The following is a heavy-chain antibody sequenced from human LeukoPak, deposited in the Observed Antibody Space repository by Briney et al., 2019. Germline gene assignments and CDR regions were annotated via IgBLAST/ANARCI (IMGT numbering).Heavy chain of an antibody. D-gene: IGHD4-17*01. Sequence: PSETLSLTCTVSGGSISSNIYYWGWIRQPPGKGLEWIGSIYYSGSTYYNPSLKSRVTISVDTSKNQFSLKLSSVTAADTAVYYCASTTTVTSPFHYYYMDVWGKGTTVTISS. CDR3: ASTTTVTSPFHYYYMDV. J-gene: IGHJ6*03. V-gene: IGHV4-39*01. CDR2: IYYSGST. CDR1: GGSISSNIYY.